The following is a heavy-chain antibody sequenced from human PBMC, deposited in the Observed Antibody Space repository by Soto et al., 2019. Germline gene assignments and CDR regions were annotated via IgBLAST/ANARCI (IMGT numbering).Heavy chain of an antibody. D-gene: IGHD5-12*01. Sequence: QVQLVESGGGVVQPGRSLRLSCAASGFTFSSYAMHWVRQAPGKGLEWVAVISYDGSNKYYADSVKGRFTISRDNSQNTLYMPMHSLRAEDTAVYYCARDYYRFNSGYGFSMDVWGQGTTVTVSS. J-gene: IGHJ6*02. V-gene: IGHV3-30-3*01. CDR3: ARDYYRFNSGYGFSMDV. CDR1: GFTFSSYA. CDR2: ISYDGSNK.